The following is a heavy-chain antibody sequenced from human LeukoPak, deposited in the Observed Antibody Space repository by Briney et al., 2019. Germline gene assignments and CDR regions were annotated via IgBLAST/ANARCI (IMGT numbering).Heavy chain of an antibody. D-gene: IGHD1-26*01. Sequence: PGGSLRVSCAGAGFSLDDYAMHWVRQPPGKGLEWVSSISWDSGNMAYADSVKGRFTISRDNAKNSLFLQMNSLRAEDTALYYCIKDMGFDLLKDAFDVWGQGTMVTVSS. CDR3: IKDMGFDLLKDAFDV. J-gene: IGHJ3*01. CDR1: GFSLDDYA. CDR2: ISWDSGNM. V-gene: IGHV3-9*01.